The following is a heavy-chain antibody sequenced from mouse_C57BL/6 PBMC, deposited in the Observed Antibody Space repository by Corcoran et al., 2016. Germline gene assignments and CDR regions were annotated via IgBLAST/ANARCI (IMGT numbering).Heavy chain of an antibody. J-gene: IGHJ3*01. V-gene: IGHV1-81*01. CDR1: GYTFTSYG. Sequence: QVQLQQSGAELARPGASVKLSCKASGYTFTSYGISWVKQRTGQGLEWIGEIYPRSGNTYYNEKFKGKATLTADKSSSTAYMELRSLTSEDSAVYFCAREGYYGSSYPPWFAYWGQGTLVTVSA. CDR2: IYPRSGNT. D-gene: IGHD1-1*01. CDR3: AREGYYGSSYPPWFAY.